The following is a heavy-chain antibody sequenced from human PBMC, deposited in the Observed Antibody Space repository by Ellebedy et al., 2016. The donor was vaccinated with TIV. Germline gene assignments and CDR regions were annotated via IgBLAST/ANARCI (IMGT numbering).Heavy chain of an antibody. D-gene: IGHD3-10*01. CDR3: TRGTSSGSYRAD. CDR1: GYTFSNYD. CDR2: LNPNSGRT. V-gene: IGHV1-8*01. J-gene: IGHJ4*02. Sequence: ASVKVSXKTSGYTFSNYDLNWVRQATGQGLESMGWLNPNSGRTGYAQKFQGRVTMTRSTSLNTAYMELSSLRSDDTAVYYCTRGTSSGSYRADWGQGTLVTVSS.